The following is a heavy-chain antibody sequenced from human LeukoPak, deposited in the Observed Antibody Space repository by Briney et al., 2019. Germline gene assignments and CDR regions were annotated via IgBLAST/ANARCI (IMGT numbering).Heavy chain of an antibody. CDR2: IKQDGSEK. D-gene: IGHD2-2*01. CDR3: AKDRGGYCSSTSCSLYFDY. CDR1: GFTFSSYW. J-gene: IGHJ4*02. V-gene: IGHV3-7*03. Sequence: GGSLRLSCAASGFTFSSYWMSWVRQAPGKGLEWVANIKQDGSEKYYADSVKGRFTISRDNSKNTLYLQMNSLRAEDTAVYYCAKDRGGYCSSTSCSLYFDYWGQGTLVTVSS.